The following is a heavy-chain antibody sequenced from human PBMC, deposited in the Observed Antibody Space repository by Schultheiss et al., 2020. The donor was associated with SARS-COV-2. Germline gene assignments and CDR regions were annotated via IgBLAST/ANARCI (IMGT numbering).Heavy chain of an antibody. Sequence: GGSLRLSCAASGFTFSNAWMSWVRQAPGKGLEWVAAMWYDGSNEYHADSVKGRFTISRDNAKNTLYLQMNSLRAEDTAVYYCARRGSPYYYYGMGVWGQGTTVTVSS. V-gene: IGHV3-33*08. CDR3: ARRGSPYYYYGMGV. CDR2: MWYDGSNE. CDR1: GFTFSNAW. D-gene: IGHD3-16*01. J-gene: IGHJ6*02.